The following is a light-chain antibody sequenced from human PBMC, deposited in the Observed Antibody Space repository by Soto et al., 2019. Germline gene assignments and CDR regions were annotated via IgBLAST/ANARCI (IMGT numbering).Light chain of an antibody. Sequence: EIVLTQSPGTLSLSPGERATLSCRASQSVSSSYLAWYQQKPGQAPRLLIYGASSRATGIPDRFSGSGSGTDLTLTISRLEPEDFAVYYCQQYGSLWTFGQGTKV. CDR2: GAS. CDR3: QQYGSLWT. J-gene: IGKJ1*01. CDR1: QSVSSSY. V-gene: IGKV3-20*01.